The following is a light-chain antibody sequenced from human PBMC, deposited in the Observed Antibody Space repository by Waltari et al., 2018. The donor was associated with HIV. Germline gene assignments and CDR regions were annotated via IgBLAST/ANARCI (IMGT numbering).Light chain of an antibody. CDR2: SNN. CDR3: AAWDDSLNGLV. Sequence: QSVLTQPPSASGTPGQRVTISCSGGSSNIGSNSVTWYQRLPGTAPKLLIDSNNQRPSGVPDQFSGSKSGTSASLAISGLQSEDDADYYCAAWDDSLNGLVFGGGTKLTVL. CDR1: SSNIGSNS. J-gene: IGLJ2*01. V-gene: IGLV1-44*01.